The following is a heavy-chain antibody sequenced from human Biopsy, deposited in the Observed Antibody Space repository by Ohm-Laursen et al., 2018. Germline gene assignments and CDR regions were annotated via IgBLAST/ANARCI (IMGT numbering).Heavy chain of an antibody. CDR3: AADINVWNVNY. CDR1: GYTLTELS. V-gene: IGHV1-24*01. J-gene: IGHJ4*02. CDR2: FAPENGKT. Sequence: ASVKVSCKVSGYTLTELSMHWVRQAPGRGLEWMGGFAPENGKTIYAQKFQGRVIMTEDTSTDTAYMELSSLRSEDTAVYYYAADINVWNVNYWGQGTQVTVSS. D-gene: IGHD1-1*01.